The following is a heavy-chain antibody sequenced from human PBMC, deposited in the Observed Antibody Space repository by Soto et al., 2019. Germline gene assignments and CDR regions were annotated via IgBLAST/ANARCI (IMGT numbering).Heavy chain of an antibody. CDR1: GYSFTSYW. V-gene: IGHV5-51*01. CDR2: IYPGDSDT. Sequence: PGESLKISCKGSGYSFTSYWIGWVRQMPGKGLEWMGIIYPGDSDTRYSPSFQDQVTISADKSISTAYLQWSSLKASDTAMYYCARMRLRGGPYNWFDPWGQGTLVTVSS. J-gene: IGHJ5*02. D-gene: IGHD6-25*01. CDR3: ARMRLRGGPYNWFDP.